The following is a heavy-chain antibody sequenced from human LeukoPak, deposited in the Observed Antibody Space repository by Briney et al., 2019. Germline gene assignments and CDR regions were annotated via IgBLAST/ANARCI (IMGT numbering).Heavy chain of an antibody. CDR1: GFTFSNYW. CDR2: IRQDGNEK. J-gene: IGHJ4*02. D-gene: IGHD3-9*01. V-gene: IGHV3-7*01. CDR3: KTAYDILTGTFPYY. Sequence: GGSLRLSCAASGFTFSNYWMSWVRQAPGKGLERVANIRQDGNEKYYVGSVRGRFTISRDNAKNSLYLQMNSLRAEDTAVYKRKTAYDILTGTFPYYWGQGTLVTVSS.